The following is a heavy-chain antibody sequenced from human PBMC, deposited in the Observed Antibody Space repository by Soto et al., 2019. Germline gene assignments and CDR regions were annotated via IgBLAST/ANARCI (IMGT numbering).Heavy chain of an antibody. CDR1: GVSLSTGGVG. J-gene: IGHJ4*02. V-gene: IGHV2-5*02. D-gene: IGHD2-15*01. Sequence: QITLKESGPTLVKPTQTLTLTCNVSGVSLSTGGVGVGWIRQPPGKDLEWLALIYWEDDQRSSPSLKSRLTITKDTSKNQVVLTMTNMAPEDTATYYCAHRRAAKFDYWGQGTLVTVSA. CDR3: AHRRAAKFDY. CDR2: IYWEDDQ.